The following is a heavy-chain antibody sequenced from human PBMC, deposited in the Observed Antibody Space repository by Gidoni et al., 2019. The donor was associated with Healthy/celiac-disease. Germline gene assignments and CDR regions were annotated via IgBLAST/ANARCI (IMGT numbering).Heavy chain of an antibody. J-gene: IGHJ4*02. V-gene: IGHV3-49*04. CDR3: TRDLPPLRY. CDR2: IRSKAYGGTT. Sequence: EVQLVESGGGLVQPGRSLRLSCTASGSTFGDYAMSWVRQAPGKGLEWVGFIRSKAYGGTTEYAASVKGRFTISRDDSKSIAYLQMNSLKTEDTAVYYCTRDLPPLRYWGQGTLVTVSS. CDR1: GSTFGDYA.